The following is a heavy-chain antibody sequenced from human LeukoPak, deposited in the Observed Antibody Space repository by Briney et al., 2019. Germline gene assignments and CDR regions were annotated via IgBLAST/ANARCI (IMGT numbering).Heavy chain of an antibody. V-gene: IGHV4-59*12. D-gene: IGHD3-3*01. J-gene: IGHJ4*02. Sequence: SETLSLTCTVSGGSISSYYWGWIRQPPGKGLEWIGYIDYSGSTNYNPSLKSRVIISVDTSKNQFSLKLSSVTAADTAVYYCARESSLLRSTDYWGQGTLVTVST. CDR2: IDYSGST. CDR1: GGSISSYY. CDR3: ARESSLLRSTDY.